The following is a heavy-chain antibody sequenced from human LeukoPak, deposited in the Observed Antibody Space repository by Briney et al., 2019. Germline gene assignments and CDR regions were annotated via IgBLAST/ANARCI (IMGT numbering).Heavy chain of an antibody. CDR1: GYSISSGYY. J-gene: IGHJ3*02. CDR3: ARGGVIVVDDAFDI. V-gene: IGHV4-38-2*02. D-gene: IGHD3-22*01. CDR2: IYHSGST. Sequence: PSETLSLTCTVSGYSISSGYYWGWIRQPPGKGLEWIGSIYHSGSTYYNPSLKSRVTISVDTSKKQFSLKLSSVTAADTAVYYCARGGVIVVDDAFDIWGQGTMVTVSS.